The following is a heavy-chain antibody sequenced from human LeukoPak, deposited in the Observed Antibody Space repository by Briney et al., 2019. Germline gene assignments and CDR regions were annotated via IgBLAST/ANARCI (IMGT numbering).Heavy chain of an antibody. Sequence: EASVRVSCKVSGYTLTELSMHWVRQAPGKGLEWMGGFDPEDGETFYAQKFQGRVTMTTDTSTSTAYMELRSLRSDDTAMYYCARFRAAAGTYYYYMDVWGKGTTVTVSS. J-gene: IGHJ6*03. CDR2: FDPEDGET. CDR3: ARFRAAAGTYYYYMDV. V-gene: IGHV1-24*01. D-gene: IGHD6-13*01. CDR1: GYTLTELS.